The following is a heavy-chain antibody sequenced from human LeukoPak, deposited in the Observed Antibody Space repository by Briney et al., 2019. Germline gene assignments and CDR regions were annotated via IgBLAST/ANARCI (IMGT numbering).Heavy chain of an antibody. CDR2: IYYSGST. J-gene: IGHJ6*02. CDR1: GGSISSGDYY. D-gene: IGHD2-21*02. CDR3: ARDQVVWHIVVVTAGGGMDV. Sequence: PSETLSLTCTVSGGSISSGDYYWSWLRQPPGKGLEWIGYIYYSGSTYYNPSLKSRVTISVDKSKNPFSLKLSSVTAADTAVYYCARDQVVWHIVVVTAGGGMDVWGQGTTVTVSS. V-gene: IGHV4-30-4*01.